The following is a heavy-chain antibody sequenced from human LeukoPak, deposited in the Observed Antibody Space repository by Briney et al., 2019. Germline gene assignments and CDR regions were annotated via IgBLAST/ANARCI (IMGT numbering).Heavy chain of an antibody. D-gene: IGHD3-9*01. V-gene: IGHV3-11*01. Sequence: GGSLRLSCEASGFRFGDYYMAWIRQAPGKGLEWISWMSSRSGTTQYADSMKGRFTISRDNAMISLYLHMNSLPAEDTAVYYCATDGTPERITIFSHYFDSWGQGALVTVSS. CDR3: ATDGTPERITIFSHYFDS. CDR1: GFRFGDYY. CDR2: MSSRSGTT. J-gene: IGHJ4*02.